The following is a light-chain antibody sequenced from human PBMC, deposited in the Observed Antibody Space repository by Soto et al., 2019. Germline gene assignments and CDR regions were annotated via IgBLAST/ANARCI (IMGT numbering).Light chain of an antibody. CDR1: QSVSSN. Sequence: EIVMTQSPATLSVSPGERATLSCRASQSVSSNLAWYQQTPGQAPRLLIYGASTRATGIPARFSGSESGTEFSLTISSLQSEDFAVYYCQQYSDWPPTFGQGTKVDIK. J-gene: IGKJ1*01. CDR3: QQYSDWPPT. CDR2: GAS. V-gene: IGKV3-15*01.